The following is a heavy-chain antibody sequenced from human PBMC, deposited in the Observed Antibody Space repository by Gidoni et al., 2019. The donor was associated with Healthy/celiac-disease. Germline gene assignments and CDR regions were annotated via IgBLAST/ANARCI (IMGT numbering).Heavy chain of an antibody. CDR2: ISYDGSNK. J-gene: IGHJ4*02. Sequence: QVQLVESGGGVVQPGRSRRLSCAASGFTFSSYAMHWVRQAPGKGLGWVAVISYDGSNKYYADSVKGRFTISRDNSKNTLYLQMNSLRAEDTAVYYCARRRQPYYFDYWGQGTLVTVSS. CDR1: GFTFSSYA. D-gene: IGHD6-13*01. CDR3: ARRRQPYYFDY. V-gene: IGHV3-30-3*01.